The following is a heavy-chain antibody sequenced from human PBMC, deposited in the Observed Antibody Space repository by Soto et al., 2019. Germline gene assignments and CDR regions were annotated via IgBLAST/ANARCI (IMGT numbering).Heavy chain of an antibody. CDR3: AKAGQVGIWFGEGY. V-gene: IGHV3-23*01. Sequence: EVQLLESGGGLVQPGGSLRLSCAASGFTFSSYAMSWVRQAPGKGLEWVSAISGSGGSTYYADSVKGRFTISRANSKNTLYLQMNSLRAEDTAVYYCAKAGQVGIWFGEGYWGQGTLVTVSS. J-gene: IGHJ4*02. CDR1: GFTFSSYA. D-gene: IGHD3-10*01. CDR2: ISGSGGST.